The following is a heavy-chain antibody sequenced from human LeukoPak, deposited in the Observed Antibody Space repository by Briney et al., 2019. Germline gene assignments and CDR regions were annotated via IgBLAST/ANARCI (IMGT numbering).Heavy chain of an antibody. CDR1: GFTFSSYA. Sequence: PGGSLRLSCAASGFTFSSYAMSWVRQAPGKWLEWVSTISGSGDYTFYADSVKGRFTISRDNSKNTLYLQMNSLRADDTAVYYCAKRGIAAAASFDYWGQGTLVTVSS. CDR2: ISGSGDYT. J-gene: IGHJ4*02. V-gene: IGHV3-23*01. D-gene: IGHD6-13*01. CDR3: AKRGIAAAASFDY.